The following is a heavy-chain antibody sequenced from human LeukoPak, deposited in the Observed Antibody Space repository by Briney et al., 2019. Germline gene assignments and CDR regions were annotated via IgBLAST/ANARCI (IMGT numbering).Heavy chain of an antibody. CDR1: GGSISSYY. J-gene: IGHJ4*02. D-gene: IGHD2-2*01. Sequence: SETLSLTCTVSGGSISSYYWTWIRQPPGKGLEWIGYIYYSGSTNYNPSLKSRVTISVDTSKNQFSLRLSSVTAADTAVYYCARVSGDQLLTFGYWGQGTLVTVSS. V-gene: IGHV4-59*01. CDR2: IYYSGST. CDR3: ARVSGDQLLTFGY.